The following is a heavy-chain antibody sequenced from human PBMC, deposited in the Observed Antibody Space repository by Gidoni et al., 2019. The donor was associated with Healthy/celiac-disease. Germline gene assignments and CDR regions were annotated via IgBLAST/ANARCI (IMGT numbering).Heavy chain of an antibody. D-gene: IGHD2-2*01. V-gene: IGHV3-30-3*01. Sequence: QVQLVESGGGVVQPGGSLRLSCAASGFTFSSYAMHWVRQAPGKGLEWVAVISYDGSNKYYADSVKGRFTISRDNSKNTLYLQMNSLRAEDTAVYYCARGLTSFDYWGQGTLVTVSS. CDR3: ARGLTSFDY. CDR1: GFTFSSYA. J-gene: IGHJ4*02. CDR2: ISYDGSNK.